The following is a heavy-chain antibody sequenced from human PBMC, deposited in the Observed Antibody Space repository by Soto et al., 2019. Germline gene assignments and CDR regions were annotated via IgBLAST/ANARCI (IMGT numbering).Heavy chain of an antibody. J-gene: IGHJ5*02. Sequence: GGSLRLSCAASGFTFSGSAMHWVRQASGKGLEWVGRIRSKTNSYAAAYAASVKGRFTISRDDSKDTAYLQMNSLKTEDTAVYYCTRDPRNYYDSIGSANWFDPWGQGTLVTVSS. V-gene: IGHV3-73*01. CDR2: IRSKTNSYAA. CDR1: GFTFSGSA. CDR3: TRDPRNYYDSIGSANWFDP. D-gene: IGHD3-22*01.